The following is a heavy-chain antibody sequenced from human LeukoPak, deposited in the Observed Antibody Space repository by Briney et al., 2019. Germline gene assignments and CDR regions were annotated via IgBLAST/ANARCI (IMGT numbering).Heavy chain of an antibody. CDR1: GYTFTGYY. D-gene: IGHD2-2*01. J-gene: IGHJ6*03. Sequence: ASVKVSCKASGYTFTGYYMHWVRQAPGQGLEWMGWINPNSGGTNYAQKFQGRGTMTRDTSISTAYMELSRLRSDDTAVYYCARDLVPAAIPYYYMDVWGKGTTVTVSS. CDR2: INPNSGGT. V-gene: IGHV1-2*02. CDR3: ARDLVPAAIPYYYMDV.